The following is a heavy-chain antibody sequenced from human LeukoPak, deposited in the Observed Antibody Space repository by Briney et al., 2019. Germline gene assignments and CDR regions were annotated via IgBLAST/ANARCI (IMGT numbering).Heavy chain of an antibody. Sequence: GGSLRLSCAASGFTFSSYEMNWVRQAPGKGLEWVSYISSSGSTIYYADSVKGRVTISRDNAKNSLYLQMNSLRAEDTAVYYCARPGYYYDSSGYNYFDYWGQGTLVTVSS. CDR1: GFTFSSYE. CDR2: ISSSGSTI. J-gene: IGHJ4*02. V-gene: IGHV3-48*03. D-gene: IGHD3-22*01. CDR3: ARPGYYYDSSGYNYFDY.